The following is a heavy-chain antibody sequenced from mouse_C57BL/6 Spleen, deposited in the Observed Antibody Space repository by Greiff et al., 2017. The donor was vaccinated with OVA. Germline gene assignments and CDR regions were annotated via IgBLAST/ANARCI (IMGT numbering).Heavy chain of an antibody. CDR3: ARIGHDGFYYAMDY. V-gene: IGHV1-82*01. Sequence: VKLVESGPELVKPGASVKISCKASGYAFSSSWMNWVKQRPGKGLEWIGRIYPGVGDTNSNGKFKDKATLPADKSSRTAYIQLSSLTTEDAEVYFCARIGHDGFYYAMDYWGQGTSVTVSS. D-gene: IGHD2-2*01. CDR1: GYAFSSSW. CDR2: IYPGVGDT. J-gene: IGHJ4*01.